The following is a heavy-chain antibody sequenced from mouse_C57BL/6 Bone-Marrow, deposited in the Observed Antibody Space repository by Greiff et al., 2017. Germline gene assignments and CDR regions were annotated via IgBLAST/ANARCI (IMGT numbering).Heavy chain of an antibody. V-gene: IGHV10-3*01. CDR2: IRSKSSNYAT. D-gene: IGHD2-4*01. J-gene: IGHJ4*01. Sequence: EVQVVESGGGLVQPKGSLKLSCAASGFTFYTYAMHWVRQAPGKGLEWVARIRSKSSNYATYYADSVKDRFTISRDDSQSMLYLQMNNLKTEDTAMYYCVRGYDYDGYYYAMDYWGQGTSVTVSS. CDR3: VRGYDYDGYYYAMDY. CDR1: GFTFYTYA.